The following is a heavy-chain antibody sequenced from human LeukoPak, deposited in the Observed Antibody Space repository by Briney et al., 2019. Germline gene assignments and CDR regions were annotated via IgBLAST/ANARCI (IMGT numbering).Heavy chain of an antibody. CDR2: INPNSGNT. CDR3: AREHDYSNVPDY. D-gene: IGHD4-11*01. J-gene: IGHJ4*02. Sequence: ASVKVSCKASGYTFTKDINWVRQAPGQGLEWMGWINPNSGNTGYAPKFQGRVTMTRDTSISTAYMELSRLRSDDTAVYYCAREHDYSNVPDYWGQGTLVTVSS. CDR1: GYTFTKD. V-gene: IGHV1-8*01.